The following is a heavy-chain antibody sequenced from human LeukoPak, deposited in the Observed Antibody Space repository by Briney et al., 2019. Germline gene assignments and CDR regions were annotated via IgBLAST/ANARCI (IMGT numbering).Heavy chain of an antibody. Sequence: PSETLSLTCTVSGGSISSYYWSWTRQPPGKGLEWIGNIYYRGSTNYNPSLKSRVTISVDTSKNQFSLKLSSVTAADTAVYYCTRDRIATDYWGQGTLVTVSS. V-gene: IGHV4-59*01. J-gene: IGHJ4*02. CDR1: GGSISSYY. CDR2: IYYRGST. D-gene: IGHD2-21*01. CDR3: TRDRIATDY.